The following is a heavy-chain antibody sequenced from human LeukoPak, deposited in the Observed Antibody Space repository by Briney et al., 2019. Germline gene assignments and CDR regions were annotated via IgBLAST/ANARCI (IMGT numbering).Heavy chain of an antibody. CDR3: ARDRPHFDY. Sequence: PGRSLRLSCAASGFTFSDDSMHWVRQAPGKGLEWVAVISYDGSNEYYADSVKGRFTISRDNSKNTLYLQMNSLRPEDTAVYYCARDRPHFDYWGQGTLVTVSS. V-gene: IGHV3-30-3*01. CDR2: ISYDGSNE. J-gene: IGHJ4*02. CDR1: GFTFSDDS.